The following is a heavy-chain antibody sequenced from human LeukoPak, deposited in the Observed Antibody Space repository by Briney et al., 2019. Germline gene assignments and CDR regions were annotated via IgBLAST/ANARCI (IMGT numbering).Heavy chain of an antibody. V-gene: IGHV3-21*01. CDR3: AELGITMIGGV. CDR1: GFTFSSYS. Sequence: GGSLRLSCEACGFTFSSYSINWVRQAPGKGLEWVSSISSSSSYIYYADSVKGRFTISRDNAKNSLYLQMNSLRAEDTAVYYCAELGITMIGGVWGKGTTVTISS. CDR2: ISSSSSYI. J-gene: IGHJ6*04. D-gene: IGHD3-10*02.